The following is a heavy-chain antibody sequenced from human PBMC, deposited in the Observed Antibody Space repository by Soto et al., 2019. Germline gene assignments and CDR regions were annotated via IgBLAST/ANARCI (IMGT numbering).Heavy chain of an antibody. CDR3: ARQGENYDILTGYYIPPNWFDP. J-gene: IGHJ5*02. Sequence: SETLSLTCTVSGGSISSSSYYWGWIRQPPGKGLEWIGSIYYSGSTYYNPSLKSRVTISVDTSKNQFSLKLSSVTAADTAVYYCARQGENYDILTGYYIPPNWFDPWGQGTLVTVSS. CDR1: GGSISSSSYY. CDR2: IYYSGST. V-gene: IGHV4-39*01. D-gene: IGHD3-9*01.